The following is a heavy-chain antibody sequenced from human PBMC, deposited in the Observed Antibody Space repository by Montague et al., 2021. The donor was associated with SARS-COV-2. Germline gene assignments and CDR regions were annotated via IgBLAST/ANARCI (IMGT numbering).Heavy chain of an antibody. J-gene: IGHJ4*02. Sequence: SLRLSCAASGFTFDDYAMHWVRQAPEKGLEWVSLISGDGGSTYYADSVKGRFTISRDNSKNSLYLQMNSLRTEDTALYYCAKDIVRDYYDSSGYYGGSVDYWGQGTLVTVSS. CDR3: AKDIVRDYYDSSGYYGGSVDY. CDR1: GFTFDDYA. CDR2: ISGDGGST. D-gene: IGHD3-22*01. V-gene: IGHV3-43*02.